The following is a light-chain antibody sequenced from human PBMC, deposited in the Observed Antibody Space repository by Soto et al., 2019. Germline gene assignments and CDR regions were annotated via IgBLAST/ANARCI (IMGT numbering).Light chain of an antibody. J-gene: IGKJ5*01. CDR3: QQSYLSPPEIN. CDR2: AAS. V-gene: IGKV1-39*01. Sequence: DIQMAPSPSSLSASVVYIFPITFLSIQSISNYLNWYQQKPGKAPKILIYAASRLQSGVPSRFSGSGSGTDFTPTIRSLQTEDFATYYCQQSYLSPPEINFGKGKRLEIK. CDR1: QSISNY.